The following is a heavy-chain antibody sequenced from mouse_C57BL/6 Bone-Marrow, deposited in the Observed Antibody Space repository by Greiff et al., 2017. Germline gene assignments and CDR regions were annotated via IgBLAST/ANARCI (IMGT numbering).Heavy chain of an antibody. J-gene: IGHJ3*01. Sequence: QVQLQQSGAELARPGASVKMSCKASGYTFTSYTMHWVKQRPGQGLEWIGYINPSSGYTKYNQKFKDKATLTADKSSSTAYMQLSSLTSEDSAVYYCAEGDYDGAWFAYWGQGTLVTVSA. CDR2: INPSSGYT. CDR1: GYTFTSYT. D-gene: IGHD2-4*01. CDR3: AEGDYDGAWFAY. V-gene: IGHV1-4*01.